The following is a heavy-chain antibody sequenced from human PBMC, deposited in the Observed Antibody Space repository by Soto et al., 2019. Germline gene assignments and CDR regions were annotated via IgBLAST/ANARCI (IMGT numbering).Heavy chain of an antibody. V-gene: IGHV4-39*07. CDR3: AAGGGLPRYY. J-gene: IGHJ4*02. CDR1: GGSISSSNYY. CDR2: VYYSGTT. Sequence: SETLSFTCSVSGGSISSSNYYWGWIRQPPGKGLEWIGRVYYSGTTNYNPSLKSRAIISVDTSKNQFSLKLTSVTAADTAVYYCAAGGGLPRYYWGQGTLVT. D-gene: IGHD5-12*01.